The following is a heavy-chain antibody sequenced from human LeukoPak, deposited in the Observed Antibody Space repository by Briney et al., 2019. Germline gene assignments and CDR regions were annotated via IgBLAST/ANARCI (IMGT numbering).Heavy chain of an antibody. CDR1: GGSISISSYY. CDR2: IYYSGST. D-gene: IGHD6-19*01. Sequence: SETLSLTCTVSGGSISISSYYWGWLREPPGKGLEWIGSIYYSGSTYYNPSLKSRVTISVDTSKNQFSLKLTSLTAADTAVYYCARREQWLVQGAFDIWGQGTMVTVSS. V-gene: IGHV4-39*01. CDR3: ARREQWLVQGAFDI. J-gene: IGHJ3*02.